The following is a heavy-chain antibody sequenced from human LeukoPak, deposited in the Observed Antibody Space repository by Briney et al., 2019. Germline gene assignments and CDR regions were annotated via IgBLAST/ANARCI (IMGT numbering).Heavy chain of an antibody. CDR1: GYTFTSYD. J-gene: IGHJ5*02. Sequence: ASVKVSCKAPGYTFTSYDINWVRQATGQGLEWMGWMNPNSGNTGYAQKFQGRVTITRNTSISTAYMELSSLRSEDTAVYYCAMSSVPAAIPCWFDPWGQGTLVTVSS. CDR2: MNPNSGNT. CDR3: AMSSVPAAIPCWFDP. D-gene: IGHD2-2*02. V-gene: IGHV1-8*03.